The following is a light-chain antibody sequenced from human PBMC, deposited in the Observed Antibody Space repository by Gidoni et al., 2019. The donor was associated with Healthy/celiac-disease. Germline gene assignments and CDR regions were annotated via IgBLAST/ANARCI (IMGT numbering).Light chain of an antibody. CDR3: QQRSNWPPIT. J-gene: IGKJ5*01. V-gene: IGKV3-11*01. CDR2: DAS. CDR1: QSVSSY. Sequence: EIVLTQSPATLSLSPGESATLPCRASQSVSSYLAWYQQKPGQAPRLLIYDASNRATSIPARFSGSGSGTDFTLTISSLEPEDFAVYYCQQRSNWPPITFGQGTRLEIK.